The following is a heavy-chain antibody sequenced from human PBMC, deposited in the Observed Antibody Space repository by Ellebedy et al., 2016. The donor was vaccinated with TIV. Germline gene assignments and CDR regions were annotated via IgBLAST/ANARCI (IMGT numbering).Heavy chain of an antibody. D-gene: IGHD4-23*01. Sequence: GGSLRLXXAASGFTFSSYSMNWVRQAPGKGLEWVSSISSSSSYIYYADSVKGRFTISRDNAKNSLYLQMNSLRAEDTAVYYCARDWKARLRWESWYFDLWGRGTLVTVSS. CDR2: ISSSSSYI. V-gene: IGHV3-21*01. CDR3: ARDWKARLRWESWYFDL. J-gene: IGHJ2*01. CDR1: GFTFSSYS.